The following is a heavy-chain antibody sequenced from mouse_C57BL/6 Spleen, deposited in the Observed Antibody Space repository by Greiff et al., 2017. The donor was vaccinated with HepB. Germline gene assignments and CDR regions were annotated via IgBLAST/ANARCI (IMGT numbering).Heavy chain of an antibody. D-gene: IGHD4-1*01. V-gene: IGHV1-19*01. J-gene: IGHJ3*01. CDR2: INPYNGGT. CDR3: ARGNWDWFAY. CDR1: GYTFTDYY. Sequence: EVQLQQSGPVLVKPGASVKMSCKASGYTFTDYYMNWVKQSHGKSLEWIGVINPYNGGTSYNQKFKGKATLTVDKSSRTAYMELNSLTSEDSAVYYCARGNWDWFAYWGQGTLVTVSA.